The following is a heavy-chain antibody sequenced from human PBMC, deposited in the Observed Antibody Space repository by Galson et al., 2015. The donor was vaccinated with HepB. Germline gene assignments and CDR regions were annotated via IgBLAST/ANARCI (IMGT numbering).Heavy chain of an antibody. J-gene: IGHJ6*02. CDR1: GGTFNSNV. CDR2: ITPILSTA. CDR3: ARQIATNPISRMVTGYYYYGMDV. V-gene: IGHV1-69*13. Sequence: SVKVSCKASGGTFNSNVFNWVRQAPGQGLEWMGGITPILSTANYAQKFRGRVTITADESTSMVYMELSSLRSEDTAVYYCARQIATNPISRMVTGYYYYGMDVWGQGTTVIISS. D-gene: IGHD3-3*01.